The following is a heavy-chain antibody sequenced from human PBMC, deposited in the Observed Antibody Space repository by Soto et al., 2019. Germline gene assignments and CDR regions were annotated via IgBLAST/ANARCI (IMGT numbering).Heavy chain of an antibody. CDR3: ARDQIFGVVTYYYYYYMDV. J-gene: IGHJ6*03. V-gene: IGHV3-33*01. Sequence: PGGSLRLSCAASGFTFSSYGMHWVRQAPDKGLEWVAVIWYDGSNKYYADSVKGRFTISRDNSKNTLYLQMNSLRAEDTAVYYCARDQIFGVVTYYYYYYMDVWGKGTTVTVS. D-gene: IGHD3-3*01. CDR2: IWYDGSNK. CDR1: GFTFSSYG.